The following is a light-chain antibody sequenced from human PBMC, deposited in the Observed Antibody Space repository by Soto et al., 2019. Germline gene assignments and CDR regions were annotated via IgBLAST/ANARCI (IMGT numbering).Light chain of an antibody. V-gene: IGKV3-15*01. CDR1: QSVSSN. J-gene: IGKJ2*01. CDR3: QQYDKRLMYT. CDR2: GAS. Sequence: EIVMTQSPATLSVSPGERATLSCRASQSVSSNLAWYQQKPGQAPRLLIYGASTRATGGPGRFSGSGSGTEFTLTISSLQAEDFALYYCQQYDKRLMYTFGQGTKLEIK.